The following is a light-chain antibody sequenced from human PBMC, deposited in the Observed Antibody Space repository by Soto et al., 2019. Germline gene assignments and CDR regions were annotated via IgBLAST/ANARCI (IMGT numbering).Light chain of an antibody. J-gene: IGKJ2*01. Sequence: DIVMTQSPLSLPVTPGEPASISCRSSQSLLHSNGYNYLDWYLQKPGQSPQLLIYLGSNRASGGPDRFRGRGSGTDFTLKVSRVEAEDVGVYYCIQALQTWYTFGQGTKLEIK. CDR1: QSLLHSNGYNY. CDR2: LGS. V-gene: IGKV2-28*01. CDR3: IQALQTWYT.